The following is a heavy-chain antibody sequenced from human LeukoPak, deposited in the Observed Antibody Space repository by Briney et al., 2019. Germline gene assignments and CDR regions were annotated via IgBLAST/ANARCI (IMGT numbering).Heavy chain of an antibody. CDR3: AKFTAMIYWYFDV. J-gene: IGHJ2*01. Sequence: GGSLRLSCAASGFTFSSYAMSWVRQAPGKGLEWVSAISGSGDGTYYADSVKGRFTISRDNSNNTLYLQMNSLRAEDTAVYFCAKFTAMIYWYFDVWGRGTLVTVSS. CDR2: ISGSGDGT. V-gene: IGHV3-23*01. CDR1: GFTFSSYA. D-gene: IGHD5-18*01.